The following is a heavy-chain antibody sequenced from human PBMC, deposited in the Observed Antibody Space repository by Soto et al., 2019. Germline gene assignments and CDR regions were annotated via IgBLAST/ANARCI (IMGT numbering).Heavy chain of an antibody. CDR2: IIPIFGTA. CDR3: ARAGSSWPLYYYYGMDV. D-gene: IGHD6-13*01. CDR1: GGTFSSYA. J-gene: IGHJ6*02. Sequence: QVQLVQSGAEVKKPGSSVKVSCKASGGTFSSYAISWVRQAPGQGLEWMGGIIPIFGTANYAQKFQGRVTSTADESTSTAYMELSSLRSEDTAVYYCARAGSSWPLYYYYGMDVWGQGTTVTVSS. V-gene: IGHV1-69*12.